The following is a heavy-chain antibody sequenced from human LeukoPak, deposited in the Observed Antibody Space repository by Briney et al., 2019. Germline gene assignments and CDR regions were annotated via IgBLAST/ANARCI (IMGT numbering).Heavy chain of an antibody. CDR3: ARDGRGSKQPYLVDY. CDR1: GVSVSSGSYY. D-gene: IGHD5-12*01. V-gene: IGHV4-61*01. CDR2: IYYSGST. Sequence: PSETLSLTCTVSGVSVSSGSYYWSRIRQPPGKGLEWIGYIYYSGSTNYNPSLKSRVTISVDTSKNQFSLKLSSVTAADTAVYYCARDGRGSKQPYLVDYWGQGTLVAVSS. J-gene: IGHJ4*02.